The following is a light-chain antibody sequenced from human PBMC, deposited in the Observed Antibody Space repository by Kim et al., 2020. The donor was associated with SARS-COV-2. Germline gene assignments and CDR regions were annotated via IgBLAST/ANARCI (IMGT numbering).Light chain of an antibody. J-gene: IGKJ2*01. V-gene: IGKV3-20*01. CDR1: QSVSSSY. CDR2: GAS. Sequence: EIVLTQSPGTLSLSPGEGATLSCRASQSVSSSYLAWYQQKPGQAPRLLIYGASSRATGIPDRFSGSGSGTDFTLTISRLEPEDFAVYYCQQYGSSPPTIGQGTKLEIK. CDR3: QQYGSSPPT.